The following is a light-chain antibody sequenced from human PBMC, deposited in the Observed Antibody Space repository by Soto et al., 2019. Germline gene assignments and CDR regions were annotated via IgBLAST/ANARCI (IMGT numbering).Light chain of an antibody. Sequence: DIQMTQSPSTLSASIGDRVTITCRASQSISAWWAWYQQKPGKAPKLLIYKASTLESGVPSMFSRSGSGTEFTLTISSLQPDDFATYYCQQYYNDASWTFGQGTRVQIK. CDR2: KAS. V-gene: IGKV1-5*03. J-gene: IGKJ1*01. CDR3: QQYYNDASWT. CDR1: QSISAW.